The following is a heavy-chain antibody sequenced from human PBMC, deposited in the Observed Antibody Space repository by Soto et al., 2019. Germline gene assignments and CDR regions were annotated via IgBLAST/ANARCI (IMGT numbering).Heavy chain of an antibody. CDR2: INHSGST. CDR1: GGSFSGYY. D-gene: IGHD6-6*01. J-gene: IGHJ4*02. Sequence: SETLSLTCAVYGGSFSGYYWSWIRQPPGKGLEWIGEINHSGSTNYNPSLKSRVTISVDTSKNQFSLKLSSVTAADTAVYYCARGSSSHYFDYWGQGTLVTVSS. CDR3: ARGSSSHYFDY. V-gene: IGHV4-34*01.